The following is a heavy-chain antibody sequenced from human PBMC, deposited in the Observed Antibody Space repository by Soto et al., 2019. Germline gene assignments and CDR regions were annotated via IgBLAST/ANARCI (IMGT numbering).Heavy chain of an antibody. D-gene: IGHD3-22*01. J-gene: IGHJ4*02. V-gene: IGHV3-21*01. CDR2: ISSSSSYI. Sequence: PGGSLRLSCAASGFTFSSYSMNWVRQAPGKGLEWVSSISSSSSYIYYADSVKGRFTISRDNAKNSLYLQMNSLRAEDTAVYYCARDLTYYYDSSGHYNGNYFDYSGQGTLGTVSA. CDR3: ARDLTYYYDSSGHYNGNYFDY. CDR1: GFTFSSYS.